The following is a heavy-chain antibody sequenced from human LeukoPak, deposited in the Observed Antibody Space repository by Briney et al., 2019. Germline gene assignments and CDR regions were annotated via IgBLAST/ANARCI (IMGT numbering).Heavy chain of an antibody. CDR2: IYHSGST. Sequence: PSETLSLTCAVSGDSLSSGDYSWSWIRQPPGKGLEWIGYIYHSGSTYYNPSLKSRVTISVDGSTNQFSLRLSSVTAADTAVYYCARAVTGVVYYFDYWGQGTLVTVSS. V-gene: IGHV4-30-2*01. CDR1: GDSLSSGDYS. CDR3: ARAVTGVVYYFDY. J-gene: IGHJ4*02. D-gene: IGHD6-19*01.